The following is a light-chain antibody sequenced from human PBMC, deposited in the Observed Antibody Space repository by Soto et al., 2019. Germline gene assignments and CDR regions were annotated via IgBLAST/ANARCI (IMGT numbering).Light chain of an antibody. CDR3: GTWDNNLSAWV. V-gene: IGLV1-51*01. Sequence: QSVLTQPPSVSAAPGQKVTISCSGSSSNVGNNFVSWYQQLPGTAPKVLIYDNDYRPSGIPDRFSGSKSGTSATLGITGLQTGDEADYYCGTWDNNLSAWVFGGGTKLTVL. J-gene: IGLJ3*02. CDR1: SSNVGNNF. CDR2: DND.